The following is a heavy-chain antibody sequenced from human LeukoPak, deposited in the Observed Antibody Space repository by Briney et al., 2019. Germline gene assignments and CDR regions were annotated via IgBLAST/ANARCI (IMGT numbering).Heavy chain of an antibody. V-gene: IGHV3-33*01. Sequence: GGSLRLSCAASGFTFRSYGMHWVRQAPGKGLEWVAVIWYDGSYKYYADSVKGRFTISRDNSKNSLYLQMNSLRAEDTAVYYCARDLLVRTPWITGEGDGGDAFDIWGQGTMVTVSS. CDR1: GFTFRSYG. CDR2: IWYDGSYK. J-gene: IGHJ3*02. CDR3: ARDLLVRTPWITGEGDGGDAFDI. D-gene: IGHD1-20*01.